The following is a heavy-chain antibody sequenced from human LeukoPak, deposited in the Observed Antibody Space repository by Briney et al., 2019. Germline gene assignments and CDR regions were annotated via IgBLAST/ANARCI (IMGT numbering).Heavy chain of an antibody. Sequence: PSETLSLTCTVSGGSISRYYWSWIRQPPGRGLEWIGYIHNSGITNHNPSLRSRVTMSLDTSKNQFSLKLSSVTAAGTAVYYCAKSGGGGHDYYYYGMDVWGQGATVTVSS. CDR2: IHNSGIT. V-gene: IGHV4-59*01. J-gene: IGHJ6*02. CDR1: GGSISRYY. D-gene: IGHD3-16*01. CDR3: AKSGGGGHDYYYYGMDV.